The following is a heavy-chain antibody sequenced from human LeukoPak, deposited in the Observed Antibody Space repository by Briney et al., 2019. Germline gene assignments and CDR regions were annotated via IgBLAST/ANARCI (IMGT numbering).Heavy chain of an antibody. CDR3: ARDSSILRYFDEEFDY. J-gene: IGHJ4*02. D-gene: IGHD3-9*01. CDR1: GGSISSSSYY. Sequence: SETLSLTCTVSGGSISSSSYYWGWIRQPPGKGLEWIGSIYYSGSTYYNPSLKSRVTISVDTSKNQFSLKLSSVTAADTAVYYCARDSSILRYFDEEFDYWGQGTLVTVSS. V-gene: IGHV4-39*07. CDR2: IYYSGST.